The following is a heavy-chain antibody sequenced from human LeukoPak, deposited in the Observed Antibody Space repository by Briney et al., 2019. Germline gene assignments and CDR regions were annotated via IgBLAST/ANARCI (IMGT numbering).Heavy chain of an antibody. CDR3: ARGLGKGAFDI. CDR2: ISSSSSPT. Sequence: GGSLRLSCAASGFTFSTYHLNWVRQAPGKGLEWVSFISSSSSPTYYADSVKGRFTSSRDNAKNSLYLQMNSLGAEDTAVYYCARGLGKGAFDIWGQGTMVTVSS. CDR1: GFTFSTYH. V-gene: IGHV3-48*01. J-gene: IGHJ3*02. D-gene: IGHD1-26*01.